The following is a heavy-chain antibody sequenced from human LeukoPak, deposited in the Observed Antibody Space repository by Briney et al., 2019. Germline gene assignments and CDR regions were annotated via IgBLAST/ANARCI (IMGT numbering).Heavy chain of an antibody. V-gene: IGHV3-30-3*01. CDR2: ISNNGVKT. Sequence: PGGSLRLSCAASGFIFSDYAMQWVRQAPGKGLEWVAVISNNGVKTSYADSVRGQFTISRDNSKNTLYVEVNSLRPEDTAMYYCAKDINYGGNLFDYWGQGTLVTVSS. D-gene: IGHD4-23*01. CDR3: AKDINYGGNLFDY. CDR1: GFIFSDYA. J-gene: IGHJ4*02.